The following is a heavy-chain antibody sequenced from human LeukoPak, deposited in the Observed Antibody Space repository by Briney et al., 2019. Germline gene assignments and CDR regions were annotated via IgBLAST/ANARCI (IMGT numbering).Heavy chain of an antibody. J-gene: IGHJ4*02. CDR2: IKQDGSEK. D-gene: IGHD6-6*01. V-gene: IGHV3-7*04. CDR3: ARGDSYSSSLGYFDY. Sequence: GGSLRLSRAASGFTFSSYWMSWVRQAPGKGLEWVANIKQDGSEKYYVDSVKGRFTISRDNAKNSLYLQMNSLRAEDTAVYCCARGDSYSSSLGYFDYWGQGTLVTVSS. CDR1: GFTFSSYW.